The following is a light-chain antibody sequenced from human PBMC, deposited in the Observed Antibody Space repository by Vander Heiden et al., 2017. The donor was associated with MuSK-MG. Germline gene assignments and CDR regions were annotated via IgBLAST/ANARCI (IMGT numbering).Light chain of an antibody. CDR2: DVS. CDR3: SSYTSSSTGV. CDR1: SSDVGAYKY. J-gene: IGLJ1*01. Sequence: QSALTQHASVSGSPGQSITISCTGTSSDVGAYKYVSWYQQHPGKAPKVMIYDVSNRPSGVSNRFSGSKSGNTASLTISGLQAEDEADYYCSSYTSSSTGVFGTGTKVTVL. V-gene: IGLV2-14*03.